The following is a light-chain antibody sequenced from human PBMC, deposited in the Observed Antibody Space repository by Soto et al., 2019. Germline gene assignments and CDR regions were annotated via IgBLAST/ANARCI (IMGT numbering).Light chain of an antibody. CDR2: GAS. CDR1: QSVSSSY. J-gene: IGKJ5*01. CDR3: QQYSNLPIT. Sequence: EIVLTQSPGTLSLSPGEKGTRSCSASQSVSSSYLAWCKQKPGQAPRLLIYGASSRATGIPDRFSGSGSGTDFTLTISRLEPEDFAVYYCQQYSNLPITFCHGTRLEIK. V-gene: IGKV3-20*01.